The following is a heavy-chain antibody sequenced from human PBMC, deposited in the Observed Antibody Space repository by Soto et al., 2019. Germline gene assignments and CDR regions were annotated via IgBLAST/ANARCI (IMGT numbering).Heavy chain of an antibody. J-gene: IGHJ6*02. CDR3: ARVKAGITIFGVVITNSMDV. D-gene: IGHD3-3*01. Sequence: ASVKVSCKASGYTFTSYDINWVRQATGQGLEWMGWMNPNSGNTGYAQKFQGRVTMTRNTSISTAYMELSSLRSEDTAVYYCARVKAGITIFGVVITNSMDVWGQGTTVTVSS. CDR1: GYTFTSYD. CDR2: MNPNSGNT. V-gene: IGHV1-8*01.